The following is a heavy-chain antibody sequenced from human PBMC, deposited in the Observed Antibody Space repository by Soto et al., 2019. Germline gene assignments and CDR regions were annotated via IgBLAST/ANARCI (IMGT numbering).Heavy chain of an antibody. V-gene: IGHV3-7*01. Sequence: EVQLVESGGGLVQPGGSLRLSCAASGFTFSSNWMSCARQAPGKGLEWVATINPDGSEKYYVDSVKARLTISSDNAKNSPFLQMNSLTAEDTAVYYCARGSMNAFDIWGPGTMVTVSS. CDR3: ARGSMNAFDI. J-gene: IGHJ3*02. CDR2: INPDGSEK. CDR1: GFTFSSNW.